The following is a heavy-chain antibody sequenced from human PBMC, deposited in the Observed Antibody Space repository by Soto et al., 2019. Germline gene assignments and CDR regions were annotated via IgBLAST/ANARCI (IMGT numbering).Heavy chain of an antibody. Sequence: GGSLRLSCSASGFTFSSYTMTWVRQAPGEGLEWVSSISGSGGSAYYADSVKGRFSIARDNSKNIFYVQMTRLRADDSATYYCAKPYYADSRWAFDIWGQGTVVTVS. CDR3: AKPYYADSRWAFDI. CDR1: GFTFSSYT. J-gene: IGHJ3*02. V-gene: IGHV3-23*01. CDR2: ISGSGGSA. D-gene: IGHD3-16*01.